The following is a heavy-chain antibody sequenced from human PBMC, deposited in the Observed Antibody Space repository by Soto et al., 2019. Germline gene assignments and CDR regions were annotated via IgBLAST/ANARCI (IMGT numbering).Heavy chain of an antibody. V-gene: IGHV3-23*01. CDR3: AKAYGPTPYYYYGMDV. CDR1: GFTFSSYA. D-gene: IGHD3-10*01. J-gene: IGHJ6*02. Sequence: GGSLRLSCAASGFTFSSYAMSWVRQAPGKGLEWVSAISGSGGSTYYADSVKGRFTISRDNSKNTLYLQMNSLRAEDTAVYYCAKAYGPTPYYYYGMDVWGQGTTVTVSS. CDR2: ISGSGGST.